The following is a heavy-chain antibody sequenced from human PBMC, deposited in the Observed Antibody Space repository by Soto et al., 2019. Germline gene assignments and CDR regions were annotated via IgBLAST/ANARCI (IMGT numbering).Heavy chain of an antibody. CDR2: IDSDAST. D-gene: IGHD2-2*01. J-gene: IGHJ6*02. Sequence: GGSLRLSCAASGFSFSSYAMTWVRQAPGKGLEWVSAIDSDASTYYADSVKGRFTISRDKSKGTLYLKISSLSAEDTAVYYCAKERIPAAIINYYYGMDVWGQGTTVTVSS. CDR3: AKERIPAAIINYYYGMDV. CDR1: GFSFSSYA. V-gene: IGHV3-23*01.